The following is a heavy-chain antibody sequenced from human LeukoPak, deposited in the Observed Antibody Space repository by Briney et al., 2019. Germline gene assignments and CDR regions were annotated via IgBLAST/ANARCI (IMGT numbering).Heavy chain of an antibody. V-gene: IGHV4-4*07. CDR3: AREVYYYGSGSYFNY. D-gene: IGHD3-10*01. CDR1: GGSISSYY. CDR2: IYTSGST. Sequence: SETLSLTCTVSGGSISSYYWSLIRQPAGKGLEWIGRIYTSGSTNYNPSLKSRVTMSVDTSKNQFSLKLSSVTAADTAVYYCAREVYYYGSGSYFNYWGQGTLVTVSS. J-gene: IGHJ4*02.